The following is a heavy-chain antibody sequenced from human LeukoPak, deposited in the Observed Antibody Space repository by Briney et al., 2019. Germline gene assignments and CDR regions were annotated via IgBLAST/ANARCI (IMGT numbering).Heavy chain of an antibody. CDR1: GFTFSDYY. V-gene: IGHV3-11*01. J-gene: IGHJ6*02. Sequence: GGSLRLSCAASGFTFSDYYMSWIRQAPGKGLEWISYISNSGGIIYYADSVRGRFTISRDNAKSSLFLQMNRLRAEDTAVYYCARGRVPDVWGQGTTVTVSS. CDR2: ISNSGGII. D-gene: IGHD3-3*01. CDR3: ARGRVPDV.